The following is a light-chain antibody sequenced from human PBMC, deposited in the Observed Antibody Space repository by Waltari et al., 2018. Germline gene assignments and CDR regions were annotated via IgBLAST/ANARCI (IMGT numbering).Light chain of an antibody. CDR1: QGMSGY. J-gene: IGKJ4*01. Sequence: DIQLTQSPSFLSASVGDRVPFTCRASQGMSGYLAWYQQKPNKAPKLLINAASTLQSGVPSRFSGGKSGTEFTLTISSLQPEDFATYFCQHVYSYPVTFGGGTTLDI. CDR3: QHVYSYPVT. CDR2: AAS. V-gene: IGKV1-9*01.